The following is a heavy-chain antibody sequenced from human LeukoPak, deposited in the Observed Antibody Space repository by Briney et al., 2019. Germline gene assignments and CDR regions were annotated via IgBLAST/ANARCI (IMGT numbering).Heavy chain of an antibody. CDR1: GYTFTSYG. CDR2: ISTYNGNT. D-gene: IGHD6-19*01. CDR3: ARSSLAVAGSVFDY. J-gene: IGHJ4*02. V-gene: IGHV1-18*01. Sequence: ASVKVSCKASGYTFTSYGISWVRQAPGQGLEWMGWISTYNGNTHYAQKLQGRVSMTTDTSTSTAYMELRSLRSDDTAVYYCARSSLAVAGSVFDYWGQGTLVTVSS.